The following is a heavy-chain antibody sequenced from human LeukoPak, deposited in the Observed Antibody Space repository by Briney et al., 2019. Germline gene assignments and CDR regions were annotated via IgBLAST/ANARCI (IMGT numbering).Heavy chain of an antibody. CDR1: GFTFSSYA. J-gene: IGHJ6*02. V-gene: IGHV3-23*01. CDR2: ISGSGGST. CDR3: AKDLSPLYYYYGMDV. Sequence: PGGSLRLSCAASGFTFSSYAMSWVRQAPGKGLEWVSAISGSGGSTYYADSVKGRFTISRDNSKNTLHLQMNSLRAEDTAVYYCAKDLSPLYYYYGMDVWGQGTTVTVSS.